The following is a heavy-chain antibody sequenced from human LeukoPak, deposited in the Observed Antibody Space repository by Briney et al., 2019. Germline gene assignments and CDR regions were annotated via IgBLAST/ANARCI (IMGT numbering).Heavy chain of an antibody. Sequence: PGRSLRLSRAASGFTFSSYAMHWVRQAPGKGLEWVAVISYDGSNKYYADSVKGRFTISRDDSKNTLYLQMNSLRAEDTAVYYCARSRYCSGGSCFDYWGQGTLVTVSS. CDR3: ARSRYCSGGSCFDY. CDR2: ISYDGSNK. D-gene: IGHD2-15*01. J-gene: IGHJ4*02. V-gene: IGHV3-30*04. CDR1: GFTFSSYA.